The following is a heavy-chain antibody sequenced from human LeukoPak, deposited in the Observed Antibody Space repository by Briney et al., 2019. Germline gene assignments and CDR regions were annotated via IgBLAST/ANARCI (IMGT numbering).Heavy chain of an antibody. V-gene: IGHV4-34*01. CDR1: RGSFSGYY. J-gene: IGHJ6*03. Sequence: WDTQSLPCAVCRGSFSGYYGRWTRQPPGKGLEWIGEINHSGSTNYNPSLKSRVTISVDTSKNQFSLKLSSVTAADTAVYYCARGRKLLSYYYYYMDVWGKGATVTVSS. CDR2: INHSGST. D-gene: IGHD1-7*01. CDR3: ARGRKLLSYYYYYMDV.